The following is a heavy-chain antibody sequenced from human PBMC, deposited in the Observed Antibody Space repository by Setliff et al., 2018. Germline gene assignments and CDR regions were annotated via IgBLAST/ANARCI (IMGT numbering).Heavy chain of an antibody. Sequence: ASVKVSCKAPGGTFSSYAISWVRQAPGQGLEWMGGIIPIFGTANYAQKFQGRVTITADESTSTAYMELSSLRSEDTAVYYCASSRDYNFWSGYYSPLDYWGQGTLVTVS. D-gene: IGHD3-3*01. CDR3: ASSRDYNFWSGYYSPLDY. CDR2: IIPIFGTA. J-gene: IGHJ4*02. CDR1: GGTFSSYA. V-gene: IGHV1-69*13.